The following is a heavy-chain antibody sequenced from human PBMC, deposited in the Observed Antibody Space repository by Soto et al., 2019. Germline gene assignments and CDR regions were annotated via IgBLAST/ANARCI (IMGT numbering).Heavy chain of an antibody. V-gene: IGHV1-69*13. Sequence: SVKVSCKASGGTFSSYAISWVRQAPGQGLEWMEGIIPIFGTANYAQKFQGRVTITADESTSTAYMELSSLRSEDTAVYYCARDLAAPLANAGLKYYYDSSGYYLGAFDIWGQGTMVTVSS. D-gene: IGHD3-22*01. CDR3: ARDLAAPLANAGLKYYYDSSGYYLGAFDI. CDR2: IIPIFGTA. CDR1: GGTFSSYA. J-gene: IGHJ3*02.